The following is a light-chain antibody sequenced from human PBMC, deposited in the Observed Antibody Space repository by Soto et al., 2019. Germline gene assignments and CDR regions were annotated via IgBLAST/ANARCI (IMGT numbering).Light chain of an antibody. Sequence: DIQMTQSPSSLSASVGDRVTITCRASQSISSYLNWYHQKPGKAPNLLIYAASSLQSGVPSSFSGSGSGTDFTLSISSLQPEDFGTYYCQQSYSKPWTFGQGTKVEIK. CDR2: AAS. CDR3: QQSYSKPWT. J-gene: IGKJ1*01. V-gene: IGKV1-39*01. CDR1: QSISSY.